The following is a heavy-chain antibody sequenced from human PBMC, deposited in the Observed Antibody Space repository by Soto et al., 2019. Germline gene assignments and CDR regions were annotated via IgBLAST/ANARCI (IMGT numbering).Heavy chain of an antibody. Sequence: QLQLQESGPGLVKPSETLSLTCTVSGGSISSSSYYWGWIRQPPGKGLEWIGSIYYSGSTYYTPSLKSRVTISVDTSKNQSALRLSSVAAADTAVYYCGRLPVAWGQGTLVTGSS. V-gene: IGHV4-39*01. CDR2: IYYSGST. CDR1: GGSISSSSYY. CDR3: GRLPVA. J-gene: IGHJ5*02. D-gene: IGHD2-2*01.